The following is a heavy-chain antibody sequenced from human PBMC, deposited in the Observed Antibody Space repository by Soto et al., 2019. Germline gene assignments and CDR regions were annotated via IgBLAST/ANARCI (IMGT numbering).Heavy chain of an antibody. J-gene: IGHJ4*02. CDR1: GYSISSGYY. CDR3: ARVGGLAARTFDY. CDR2: IYYSGST. V-gene: IGHV4-61*01. D-gene: IGHD6-6*01. Sequence: SETLSLNCSVSGYSISSGYYWSCIRQPPGKGLEWIGYIYYSGSTNYNPSLKSRVTISVDTSKNQFSLNLRSMSPADTAVYYCARVGGLAARTFDYWGPGTLVTVSS.